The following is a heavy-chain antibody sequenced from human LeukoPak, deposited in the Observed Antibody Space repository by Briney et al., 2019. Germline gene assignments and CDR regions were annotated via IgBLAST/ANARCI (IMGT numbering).Heavy chain of an antibody. J-gene: IGHJ5*02. CDR2: TYYRSKWYN. D-gene: IGHD3-16*01. Sequence: SQTLSLTCAISGDSVSSNSAAWNWIRQSPSRGLEWLGRTYYRSKWYNDYAVSVKSRITINPDTSKNQFSLQLSSVTAADTAVYYCARGWVSYDYVWGSSRPLPWFDPWGQGTLVTVSS. CDR1: GDSVSSNSAA. V-gene: IGHV6-1*01. CDR3: ARGWVSYDYVWGSSRPLPWFDP.